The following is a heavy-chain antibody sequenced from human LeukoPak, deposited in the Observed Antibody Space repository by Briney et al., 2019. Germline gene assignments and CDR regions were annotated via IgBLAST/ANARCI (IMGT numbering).Heavy chain of an antibody. CDR3: ARGGILTAPDY. CDR2: ITTSGSAI. CDR1: GFTFSSYA. Sequence: PGGSLRLSCAASGFTFSSYAMSWVRQAPGEGLEWVSYITTSGSAISYADSVKGRFTVSRDNAKSSLYLQMNSLRAEDTAVYYCARGGILTAPDYWGQGTLVTVSS. D-gene: IGHD1-14*01. J-gene: IGHJ4*02. V-gene: IGHV3-48*03.